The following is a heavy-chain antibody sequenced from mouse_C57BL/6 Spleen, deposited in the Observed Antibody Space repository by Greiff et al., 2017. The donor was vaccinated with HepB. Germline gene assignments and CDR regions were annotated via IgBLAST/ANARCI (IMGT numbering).Heavy chain of an antibody. CDR1: GYTFTDYE. D-gene: IGHD2-4*01. CDR2: IDPETGGT. CDR3: TSGGRLCWYFDV. V-gene: IGHV1-15*01. Sequence: VQLQQSGAELVRPGASVTLSCKASGYTFTDYEMHWVKQTPVHGLEWIGAIDPETGGTAYNQKFKGKAILTADKSSSTAYMELRSLTSEDSAVYYCTSGGRLCWYFDVWGTGTTVTVSS. J-gene: IGHJ1*03.